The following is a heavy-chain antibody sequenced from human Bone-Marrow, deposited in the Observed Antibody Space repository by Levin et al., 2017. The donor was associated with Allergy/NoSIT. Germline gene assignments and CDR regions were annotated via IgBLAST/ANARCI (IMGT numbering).Heavy chain of an antibody. V-gene: IGHV1-18*01. D-gene: IGHD4-17*01. CDR2: ISAYNGNT. CDR1: GYTFTSYG. Sequence: ASVKVSCKASGYTFTSYGISWVRQAPGQGLEWMGWISAYNGNTNYAQKLQGRVTMTTDTSTSTAYMELRSLRSDDTAVYYCAREMDDYGDRLPPHWYFDLWGRGTLVTVSS. CDR3: AREMDDYGDRLPPHWYFDL. J-gene: IGHJ2*01.